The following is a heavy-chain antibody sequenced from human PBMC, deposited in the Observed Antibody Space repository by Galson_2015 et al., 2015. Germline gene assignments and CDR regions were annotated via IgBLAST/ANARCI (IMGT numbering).Heavy chain of an antibody. J-gene: IGHJ4*02. CDR2: INRDGSST. CDR1: GFTFSSYL. D-gene: IGHD5-24*01. CDR3: TRDPERGDGYVLDY. Sequence: SLRLSCAASGFTFSSYLMDWVRQAPGKGLVWVSHINRDGSSTSYADSVKGRFTISRDNAKNMLYLQMNSLRAEDTAVYYCTRDPERGDGYVLDYWGQGTLVTVSS. V-gene: IGHV3-74*01.